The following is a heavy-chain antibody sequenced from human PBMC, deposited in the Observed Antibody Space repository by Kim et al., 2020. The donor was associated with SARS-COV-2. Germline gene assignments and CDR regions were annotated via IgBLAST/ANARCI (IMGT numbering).Heavy chain of an antibody. V-gene: IGHV3-33*06. D-gene: IGHD2-2*01. CDR3: AKDYGYCSSTSCYAGTVDY. CDR1: GFTFSSYG. J-gene: IGHJ4*02. CDR2: IWYDGSNK. Sequence: GGSLRLSCAASGFTFSSYGMHWVRQAPGKGLEWVAVIWYDGSNKHYADSVKGRFTISRDNSKNTLYLQMNSLRAEDTAVYYCAKDYGYCSSTSCYAGTVDYWGQGTLVTVSS.